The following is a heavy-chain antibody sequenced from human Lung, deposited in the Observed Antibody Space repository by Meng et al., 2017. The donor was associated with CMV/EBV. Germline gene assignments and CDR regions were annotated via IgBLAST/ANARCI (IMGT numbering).Heavy chain of an antibody. J-gene: IGHJ5*02. CDR1: RGSISSSRPC. Sequence: CTVSRGSISSSRPCWGWVRQAPGKGLEWIGSMLYGGSPFYNPSLKSRVSISIDVSKNQFSLSLSSVTAADTAVYYCARVWGGDNWLDPWGQGILVTVSS. CDR2: MLYGGSP. D-gene: IGHD3-16*01. V-gene: IGHV4-39*07. CDR3: ARVWGGDNWLDP.